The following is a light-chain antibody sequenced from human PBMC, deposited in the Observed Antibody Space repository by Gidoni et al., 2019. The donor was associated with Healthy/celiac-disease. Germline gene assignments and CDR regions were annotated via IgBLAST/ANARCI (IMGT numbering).Light chain of an antibody. CDR3: QQRSNWPLFT. CDR1: QSVSSY. J-gene: IGKJ3*01. V-gene: IGKV3-11*01. CDR2: DAS. Sequence: EIVLTQSPATLSLSPGERATLSCRASQSVSSYLAWYQQKPGQAPRLLIYDASNRATGIPARFSGSGSGTDVTLTNSSLEPEDFAVYYCQQRSNWPLFTFGPXTKVDIK.